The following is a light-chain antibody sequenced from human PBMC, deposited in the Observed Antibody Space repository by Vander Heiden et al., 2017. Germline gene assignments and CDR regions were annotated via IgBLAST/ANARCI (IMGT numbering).Light chain of an antibody. J-gene: IGKJ1*01. Sequence: EIVLTQSPGTLSLSQGERATLSCRASQSVSSSYLAWYQQKPGQAPRLLIYGASSRATGIPDRFSGSGSGTDFTLTISRREPEDFAVYYCQQHGSSPLWTFGQGTKVEIK. CDR1: QSVSSSY. V-gene: IGKV3-20*01. CDR3: QQHGSSPLWT. CDR2: GAS.